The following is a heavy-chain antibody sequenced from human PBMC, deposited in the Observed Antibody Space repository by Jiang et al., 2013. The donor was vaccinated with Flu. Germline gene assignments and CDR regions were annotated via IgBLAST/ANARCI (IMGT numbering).Heavy chain of an antibody. D-gene: IGHD1-26*01. Sequence: SSGSTIYYADSVKGRFTISRDNAKNSLYLQMNSLRAEDTAVYYCARGWRELVGALDFDYWGQGTLVTVSS. CDR2: SSGSTI. CDR3: ARGWRELVGALDFDY. J-gene: IGHJ4*02. V-gene: IGHV3-11*01.